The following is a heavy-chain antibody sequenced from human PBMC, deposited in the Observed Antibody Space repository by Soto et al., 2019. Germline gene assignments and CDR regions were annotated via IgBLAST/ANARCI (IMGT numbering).Heavy chain of an antibody. D-gene: IGHD3-22*01. Sequence: GGSLRLSCAASGFTFSSYSMNWVRQAPGKGLEWVSYISSSSSTIYYADSVKGRFTISRDNAKNSLYLQMNSLRDEDTAVYYCARESYYYDSSGYYVGYWGQGTLVTVSS. CDR3: ARESYYYDSSGYYVGY. CDR1: GFTFSSYS. V-gene: IGHV3-48*02. CDR2: ISSSSSTI. J-gene: IGHJ4*02.